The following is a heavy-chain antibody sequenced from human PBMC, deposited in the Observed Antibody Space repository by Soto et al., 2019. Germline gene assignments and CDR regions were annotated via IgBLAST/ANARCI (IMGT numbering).Heavy chain of an antibody. Sequence: SGTMSLTCPVYGGSFSGYYSSWLRQPPGKGLEWIGEINHSGSTNYNPSLKSRVTISVDTSKNQFSLKLSSVTAADTAVYYCARGLLGSSSHRYYYYYGMDVWGQGTTVTVSS. V-gene: IGHV4-34*01. CDR3: ARGLLGSSSHRYYYYYGMDV. CDR1: GGSFSGYY. J-gene: IGHJ6*02. CDR2: INHSGST. D-gene: IGHD6-6*01.